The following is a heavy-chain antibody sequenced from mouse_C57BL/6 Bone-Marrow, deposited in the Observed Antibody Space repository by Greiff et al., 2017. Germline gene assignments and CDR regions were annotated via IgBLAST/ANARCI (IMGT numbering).Heavy chain of an antibody. V-gene: IGHV14-4*01. Sequence: VQLQQSGAELVRPGASVKLSCTASGFNFQDYYMHWVKQRPEQGLEWIGWIDPENGDTEYASKFQGKATITVDTSSNTAYLQLSSLTSEDTAVYYYTTTVVAFGYWGRGTTLTVTA. CDR1: GFNFQDYY. CDR2: IDPENGDT. CDR3: TTTVVAFGY. D-gene: IGHD1-1*01. J-gene: IGHJ2*01.